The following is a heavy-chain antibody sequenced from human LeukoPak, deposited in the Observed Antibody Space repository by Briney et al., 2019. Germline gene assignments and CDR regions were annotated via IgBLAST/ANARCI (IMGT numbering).Heavy chain of an antibody. CDR1: GGSISSSSYY. J-gene: IGHJ4*02. Sequence: PSETLSLTCTVSGGSISSSSYYWGWIRQPPGKGLEWIGSIYYSGSTYYNPSLKSRVTISVDTSKNQFSLKLSSVTAADTAVYYCARGRSMGDYWGQGTLVTVSS. D-gene: IGHD2-21*01. CDR2: IYYSGST. CDR3: ARGRSMGDY. V-gene: IGHV4-39*07.